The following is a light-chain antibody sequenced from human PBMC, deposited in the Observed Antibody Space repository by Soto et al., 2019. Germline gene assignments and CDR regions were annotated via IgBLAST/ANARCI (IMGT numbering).Light chain of an antibody. CDR2: LNSDGSH. V-gene: IGLV4-69*01. CDR3: QTWGTGTNWV. J-gene: IGLJ3*02. CDR1: SGHSSYT. Sequence: QLVLTQSPSASASLGASVKLTCTLSSGHSSYTIAWHQQQPEKGPRYLMKLNSDGSHSKGDGIPDRFSGSSSGAERYFTISSLQSEDEADYYCQTWGTGTNWVFGGGTQLTVL.